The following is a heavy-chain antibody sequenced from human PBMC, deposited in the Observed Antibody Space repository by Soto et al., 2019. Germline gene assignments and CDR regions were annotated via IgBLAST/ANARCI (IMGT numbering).Heavy chain of an antibody. Sequence: EVQLLESGGGLVQPGGSLRLSCAASGFTFSSYAMSWVRQAPGKGLEWVSAISGSGGSTYYADSVKGRFTISRDNSKNTLYLQMNSLRAEDPAVYYCAKVGFGELFPFDYWGQGTLVTVSS. D-gene: IGHD3-10*01. V-gene: IGHV3-23*01. CDR3: AKVGFGELFPFDY. J-gene: IGHJ4*02. CDR2: ISGSGGST. CDR1: GFTFSSYA.